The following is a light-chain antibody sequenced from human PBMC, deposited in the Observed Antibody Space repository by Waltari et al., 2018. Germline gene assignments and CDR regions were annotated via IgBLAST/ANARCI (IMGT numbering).Light chain of an antibody. CDR1: PNVFDSSCDKDY. CDR3: QQYYSPPPNT. Sequence: DIALTQSPDSLAVSLGECATINDTSSPNVFDSSCDKDYFAWYQQKTGRPPNLLIYGAPTRESRGTERISGSGSGTHFTLTISSLQAQDVAVYYCQQYYSPPPNTFGQGTRLEI. J-gene: IGKJ2*01. CDR2: GAP. V-gene: IGKV4-1*01.